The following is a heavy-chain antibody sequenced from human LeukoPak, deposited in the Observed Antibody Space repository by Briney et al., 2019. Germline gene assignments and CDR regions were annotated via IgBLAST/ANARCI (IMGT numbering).Heavy chain of an antibody. CDR3: ARDSPYSNYEYYYYYMDV. D-gene: IGHD4-11*01. Sequence: SQTLSLTCTVSGGSISSGGYFWSWIRQHPGRGLEWIGYIYYSGSTYYNPSLKSRVTTSVDTSKNQFSMKLSSVTAADTAVYYCARDSPYSNYEYYYYYMDVWGKGTTVTVSS. J-gene: IGHJ6*03. CDR1: GGSISSGGYF. CDR2: IYYSGST. V-gene: IGHV4-31*03.